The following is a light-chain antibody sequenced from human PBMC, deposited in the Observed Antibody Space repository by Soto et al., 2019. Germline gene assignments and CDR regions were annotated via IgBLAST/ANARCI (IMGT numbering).Light chain of an antibody. CDR1: QSISSS. Sequence: DNAVTQSPGTLSLSQGERATLSCRASQSISSSLAWYQQKPGQAPRLLIYGASSRATGIPDRFRGRGTGKNFTLIIFSLVPFFFAVYYYQQYVSSPITFGHGTLLEVK. CDR2: GAS. CDR3: QQYVSSPIT. V-gene: IGKV3-20*01. J-gene: IGKJ5*01.